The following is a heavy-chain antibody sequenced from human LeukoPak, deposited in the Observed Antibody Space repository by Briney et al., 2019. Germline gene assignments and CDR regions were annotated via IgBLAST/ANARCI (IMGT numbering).Heavy chain of an antibody. V-gene: IGHV3-64*01. CDR2: ISSNGGST. J-gene: IGHJ2*01. Sequence: QTGGSLRLSCAASGFTFSSYAMHWVRQAPGQGLEYVSAISSNGGSTYYANSVKGRFTISRDNSKNTLYLQMGSLRIEDMAVYYCASSPPTGTTWYFDLWGRGTLVTVSS. CDR1: GFTFSSYA. D-gene: IGHD1-7*01. CDR3: ASSPPTGTTWYFDL.